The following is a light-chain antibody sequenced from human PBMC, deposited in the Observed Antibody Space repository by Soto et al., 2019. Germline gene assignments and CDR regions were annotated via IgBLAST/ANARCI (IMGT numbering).Light chain of an antibody. CDR1: QSISSW. Sequence: DIQMTQSPSTLSASVGDRVTITCRASQSISSWLASYQQKPGKAPKLLIYDASSLESGVPSRFSGRGSGTEFTLTISSLQHDDFATYYYQQYNSDSLTFDGGTKVEIK. CDR3: QQYNSDSLT. CDR2: DAS. V-gene: IGKV1-5*01. J-gene: IGKJ4*01.